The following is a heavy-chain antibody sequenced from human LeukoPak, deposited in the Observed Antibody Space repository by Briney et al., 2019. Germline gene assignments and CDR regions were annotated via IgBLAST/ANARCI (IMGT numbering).Heavy chain of an antibody. J-gene: IGHJ4*02. CDR1: GGSISSGGYS. CDR3: ARVEMATISLDY. CDR2: IYHSGST. D-gene: IGHD5-24*01. Sequence: SETLSLTCAVSGGSISSGGYSWSRIRQPPGKGLEWIGYIYHSGSTYYNPSLKSRVTISVDRSKNQFSLKLSSVTAADTAVYYCARVEMATISLDYWGQGTLVTVSS. V-gene: IGHV4-30-2*01.